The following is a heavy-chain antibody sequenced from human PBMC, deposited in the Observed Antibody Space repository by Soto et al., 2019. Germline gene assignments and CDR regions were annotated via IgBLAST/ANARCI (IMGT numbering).Heavy chain of an antibody. J-gene: IGHJ4*02. CDR1: GFTFGDYA. V-gene: IGHV3-23*01. Sequence: EVLLLQSGGGLVQPGGSLRLSCAASGFTFGDYAMTWVRQAPGKGLEWVSDISDGDGDTHYADSVKGRFTTSRDNSKNTRYLQLSSLRAEDAAVYYCAKGRTYHDFWGQGTLVTVSS. CDR2: ISDGDGDT. D-gene: IGHD2-2*01. CDR3: AKGRTYHDF.